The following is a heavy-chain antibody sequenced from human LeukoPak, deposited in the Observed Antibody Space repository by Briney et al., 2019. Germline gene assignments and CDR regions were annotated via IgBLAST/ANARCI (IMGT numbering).Heavy chain of an antibody. J-gene: IGHJ4*02. CDR1: GFTFTNYA. D-gene: IGHD2-21*01. CDR3: AKDGGGNCYDPIDY. Sequence: GGSLRLSCAFSGFTFTNYAMSWVRQTPGKGLEWISGITDSGRSSYFADSVRGRFTISRDKSKNTLYLQMNSLRAADTAFYFCAKDGGGNCYDPIDYWGQGILVTVSS. CDR2: ITDSGRSS. V-gene: IGHV3-23*01.